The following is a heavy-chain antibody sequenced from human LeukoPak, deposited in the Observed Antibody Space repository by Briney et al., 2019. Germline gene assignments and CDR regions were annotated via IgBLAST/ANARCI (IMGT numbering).Heavy chain of an antibody. J-gene: IGHJ4*02. D-gene: IGHD2-8*02. CDR3: ARTLGSNWWGNFDY. Sequence: SVKVSCKASGGTFSSYAISWVRQASGQGLEWMGGIIPIFGTANYAQKFQGRVTITADESTSTAYMELSSLRSDDTAVYFCARTLGSNWWGNFDYWGQGTLVTVSS. V-gene: IGHV1-69*13. CDR2: IIPIFGTA. CDR1: GGTFSSYA.